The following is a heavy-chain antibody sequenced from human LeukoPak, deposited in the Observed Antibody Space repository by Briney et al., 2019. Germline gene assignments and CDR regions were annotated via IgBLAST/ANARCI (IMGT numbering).Heavy chain of an antibody. Sequence: SETLSLTCTVSGGSISSYYWSWIRQPPGKGLEWIGYVYYSGSTNYNPSLKSRVTISVDTSKNQFSLKLSSVNAADTAVYYCARNSPLRYFDWPRKESAFDIWGQGTMVTVSS. CDR1: GGSISSYY. J-gene: IGHJ3*02. CDR3: ARNSPLRYFDWPRKESAFDI. V-gene: IGHV4-59*01. D-gene: IGHD3-9*01. CDR2: VYYSGST.